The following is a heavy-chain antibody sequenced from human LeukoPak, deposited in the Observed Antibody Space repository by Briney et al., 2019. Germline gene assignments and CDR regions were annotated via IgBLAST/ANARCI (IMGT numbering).Heavy chain of an antibody. Sequence: GGSLRLSCAASGFTFSSYGMHWVSQAPGKGMEWVAVISYDGSNKYYADSVKGRFTISRDNSKNTLYLQMNSLRAEDTAVYYCAKDLTYYGSGSYYAGGFDYWGQGTLVTVSS. V-gene: IGHV3-30*18. CDR2: ISYDGSNK. CDR3: AKDLTYYGSGSYYAGGFDY. CDR1: GFTFSSYG. D-gene: IGHD3-10*01. J-gene: IGHJ4*02.